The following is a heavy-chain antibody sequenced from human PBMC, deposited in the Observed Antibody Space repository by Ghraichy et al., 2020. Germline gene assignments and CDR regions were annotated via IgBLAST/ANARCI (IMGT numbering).Heavy chain of an antibody. CDR2: ISGSGGST. V-gene: IGHV3-23*01. Sequence: GGSLRLSCAASGFTFNNYAMNWVRQAPGKGLEWVSAISGSGGSTYYADSVKGRFTISRDNSKNTLDLQMNSLRAEDTAVYYCAPLGYCSSTCCYSYYYGMDVWGHGTTVTVSS. CDR3: APLGYCSSTCCYSYYYGMDV. J-gene: IGHJ6*02. CDR1: GFTFNNYA. D-gene: IGHD2-2*02.